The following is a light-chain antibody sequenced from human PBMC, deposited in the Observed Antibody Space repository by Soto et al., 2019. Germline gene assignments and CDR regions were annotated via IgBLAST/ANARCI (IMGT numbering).Light chain of an antibody. J-gene: IGKJ4*01. Sequence: DIQMTQSPSSLSASVGDRVTITCRASQSISSYLNWYQQKPGKAPKLLIYAASSLQSGVPSRFSGSGSGTDFNLPISSLQPEDFATYYCQQSYSTPLTFGGGTKVDIK. CDR2: AAS. CDR1: QSISSY. CDR3: QQSYSTPLT. V-gene: IGKV1-39*01.